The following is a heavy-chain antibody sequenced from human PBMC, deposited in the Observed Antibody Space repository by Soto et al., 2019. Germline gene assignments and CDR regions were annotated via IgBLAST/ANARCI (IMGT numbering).Heavy chain of an antibody. CDR2: IKEDGSEK. D-gene: IGHD5-12*01. CDR1: GFTFSSYW. CDR3: ADSGSYTDV. Sequence: EVQLVESGGGLVQPGGSLRLSCAASGFTFSSYWMTWVRQAPGKGLEWVANIKEDGSEKYYVDSVKGRFTISSDNAKNSVYLQMNSLRAEDTAVYYCADSGSYTDVWGKGTTVTVSS. V-gene: IGHV3-7*01. J-gene: IGHJ6*03.